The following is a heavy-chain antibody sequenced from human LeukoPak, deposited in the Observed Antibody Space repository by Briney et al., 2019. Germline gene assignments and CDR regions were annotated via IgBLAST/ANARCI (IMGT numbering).Heavy chain of an antibody. D-gene: IGHD3-22*01. CDR3: AKDGSSGGDAFDI. CDR1: GFTFSSYA. J-gene: IGHJ3*02. Sequence: PGGSLRLSCAASGFTFSSYAMSWVPQAPGKGLEWVSAISGSGGSTYYADSVKGRFTISRDNSKNTLYLQMNSLRAEDTAVYYCAKDGSSGGDAFDIWGQGTMVTVSS. CDR2: ISGSGGST. V-gene: IGHV3-23*01.